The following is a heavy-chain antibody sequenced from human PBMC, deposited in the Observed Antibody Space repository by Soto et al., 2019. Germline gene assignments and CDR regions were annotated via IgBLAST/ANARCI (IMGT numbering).Heavy chain of an antibody. V-gene: IGHV4-34*01. Sequence: QSQTLSLTCAVYGGSFSGYYWSWIRQPPGKGLEWIGEINHSGSTNYNPSLKSRVTISVDTSKNQFSLKLGSVTAADTAGYYCARGGGNVVVVAATDYWGQGTLVTVSS. CDR2: INHSGST. J-gene: IGHJ4*02. D-gene: IGHD2-15*01. CDR1: GGSFSGYY. CDR3: ARGGGNVVVVAATDY.